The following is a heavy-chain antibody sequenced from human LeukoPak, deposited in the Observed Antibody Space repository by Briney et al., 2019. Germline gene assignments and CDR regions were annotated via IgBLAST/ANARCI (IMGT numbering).Heavy chain of an antibody. CDR1: GYIFTNYY. D-gene: IGHD2-2*01. Sequence: ASVKVSCQASGYIFTNYYIHWVRQAPGQGLEWMGWLNPSTGGTDFAQKFQGRVTLTRDTSLTTAYMDLTSLSSDDTAVYYCARSVRVKGIFDFWGQGPLVIVSS. J-gene: IGHJ4*02. CDR2: LNPSTGGT. V-gene: IGHV1-2*02. CDR3: ARSVRVKGIFDF.